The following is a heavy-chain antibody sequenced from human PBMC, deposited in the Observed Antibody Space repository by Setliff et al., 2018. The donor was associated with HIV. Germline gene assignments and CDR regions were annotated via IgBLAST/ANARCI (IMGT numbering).Heavy chain of an antibody. CDR1: GYTFTSYG. V-gene: IGHV1-18*01. J-gene: IGHJ5*01. CDR3: ARDWNGDGRFIDS. CDR2: ISAYNGNT. D-gene: IGHD1-1*01. Sequence: ASVKVSCKASGYTFTSYGISWVRQAPGQGLEWMGWISAYNGNTNYAQKPQGRVTMTTDTSTSTAYVELRSLRSDDTAVYYCARDWNGDGRFIDSWGQGTLVTVSS.